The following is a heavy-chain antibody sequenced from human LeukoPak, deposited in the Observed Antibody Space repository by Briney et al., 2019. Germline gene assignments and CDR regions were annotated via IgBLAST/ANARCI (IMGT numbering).Heavy chain of an antibody. V-gene: IGHV3-74*01. D-gene: IGHD2-2*01. Sequence: RSGGSWRLSCAASGFPFSSYWMHWFRQPPGRGLFWVSRINSDGSITTYADSVRGRFTISRDNAKNTLYLQMNSLRAEDTAVYYCASSTQISKYADYWGQGALVTVSS. J-gene: IGHJ4*02. CDR2: INSDGSIT. CDR1: GFPFSSYW. CDR3: ASSTQISKYADY.